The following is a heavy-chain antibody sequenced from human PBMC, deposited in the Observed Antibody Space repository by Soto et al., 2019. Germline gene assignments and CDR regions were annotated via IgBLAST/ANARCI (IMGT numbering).Heavy chain of an antibody. CDR3: VIYSSGWYPLDY. V-gene: IGHV3-30*03. D-gene: IGHD6-19*01. Sequence: QVQLVESGGGVVQPGRSLRLSCAASGFTFSSYGMHWVRQAAGKGLEWVAVISYDGSNKYYADSVKGRFTISRDNSKNTLCLQMTSLRAEDTAVYYCVIYSSGWYPLDYWGQGTLVTVSS. CDR2: ISYDGSNK. CDR1: GFTFSSYG. J-gene: IGHJ4*02.